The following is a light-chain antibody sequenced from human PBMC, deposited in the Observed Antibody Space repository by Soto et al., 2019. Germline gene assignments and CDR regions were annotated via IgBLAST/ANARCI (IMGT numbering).Light chain of an antibody. CDR2: EVT. CDR3: SSYAGSDNPYV. Sequence: LTQPPSASGSPGQSVTISCTGTSGDVGGYDYVSWYQQHPGKAPKLMIYEVTKRPLGVPDRFSGSKSGNTASLTVSGLQAEDEADYYCSSYAGSDNPYVFGTGTKVTVL. J-gene: IGLJ1*01. CDR1: SGDVGGYDY. V-gene: IGLV2-8*01.